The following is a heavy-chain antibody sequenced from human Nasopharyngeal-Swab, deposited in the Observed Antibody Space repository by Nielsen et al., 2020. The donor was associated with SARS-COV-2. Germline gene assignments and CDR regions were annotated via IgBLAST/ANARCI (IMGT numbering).Heavy chain of an antibody. V-gene: IGHV3-21*01. D-gene: IGHD6-19*01. J-gene: IGHJ5*02. CDR3: ARDLRSGWNWFDP. Sequence: GGSLRLSCAASGFTFSSYSMNWVRQAPGKGLEWVSSISSSSSYIYYADSVKGRFTISRDNAKNSLYLQMYSLRAEDTAVYYCARDLRSGWNWFDPWGQGTLVTVSS. CDR2: ISSSSSYI. CDR1: GFTFSSYS.